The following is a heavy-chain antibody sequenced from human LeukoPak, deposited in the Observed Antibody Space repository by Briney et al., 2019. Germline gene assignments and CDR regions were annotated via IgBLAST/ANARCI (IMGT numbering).Heavy chain of an antibody. CDR2: INSDGSST. Sequence: PGGSLRLSCAASGFTFSSYWMHWVRHAPGKGLVWVSRINSDGSSTSYADSVKGRFTISRDNAKNTLYLQMNSLRAEDTAVYYCARGDVTYYYDSSGYSGFDYWGQGTLVTVSS. J-gene: IGHJ4*02. D-gene: IGHD3-22*01. CDR1: GFTFSSYW. V-gene: IGHV3-74*01. CDR3: ARGDVTYYYDSSGYSGFDY.